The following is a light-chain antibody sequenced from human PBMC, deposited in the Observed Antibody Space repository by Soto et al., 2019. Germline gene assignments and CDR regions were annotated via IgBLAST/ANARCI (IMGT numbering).Light chain of an antibody. CDR1: QSVSNNY. V-gene: IGKV3-20*01. Sequence: EIVLTQSPGTLSLSPGESATLSCRASQSVSNNYLAWYQQQPGQAPRLLIYGASNRATGIQDRFSGSGSGTDFTLTIRRLEPEDFAVYYCKQYGSSGTCGQGTKVDIK. J-gene: IGKJ1*01. CDR3: KQYGSSGT. CDR2: GAS.